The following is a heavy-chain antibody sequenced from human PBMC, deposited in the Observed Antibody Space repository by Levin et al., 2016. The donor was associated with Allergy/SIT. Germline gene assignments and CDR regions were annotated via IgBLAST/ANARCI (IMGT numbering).Heavy chain of an antibody. CDR3: ARSIGITGTHRDYYYGMDV. D-gene: IGHD1-20*01. Sequence: WIRQPPGKGLEWIGSIYYSGSTYYNPSLKSRVTISVDTSKNQFSLKLSSVTAADTAVYYCARSIGITGTHRDYYYGMDVWGQGTTVTVSS. CDR2: IYYSGST. V-gene: IGHV4-39*01. J-gene: IGHJ6*02.